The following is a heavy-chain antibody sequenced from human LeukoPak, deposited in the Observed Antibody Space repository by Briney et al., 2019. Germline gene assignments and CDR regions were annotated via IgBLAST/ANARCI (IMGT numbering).Heavy chain of an antibody. J-gene: IGHJ4*02. D-gene: IGHD3-22*01. CDR3: ATRDSSGYYIFDY. CDR1: GYTFTGYY. V-gene: IGHV1-18*04. Sequence: ASVKVSCKASGYTFTGYYMHWVRQAPGQGLEWMGWISAYNGNTNYAQKLQGRVTMTTDTSTSTAYMELRSLRSDDTAVYYCATRDSSGYYIFDYWGQGTLATVSS. CDR2: ISAYNGNT.